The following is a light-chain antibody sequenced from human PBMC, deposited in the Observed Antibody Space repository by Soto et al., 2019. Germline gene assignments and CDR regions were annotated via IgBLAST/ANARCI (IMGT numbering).Light chain of an antibody. CDR3: QQRSSWPPYP. CDR1: QSVGSY. J-gene: IGKJ2*01. CDR2: DAS. Sequence: EIVLTQSPANLSLSPGERATLSCRASQSVGSYLGWYQQKPGQAPRLLIYDASNRATGIPARFSGSGSGTDFTLSISSTEPEDFAVYYCQQRSSWPPYPFGPGTKLEIK. V-gene: IGKV3-11*01.